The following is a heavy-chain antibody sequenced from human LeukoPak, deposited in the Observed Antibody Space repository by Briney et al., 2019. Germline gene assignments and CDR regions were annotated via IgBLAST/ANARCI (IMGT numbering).Heavy chain of an antibody. D-gene: IGHD3-10*01. CDR3: AKDSAFYYIDV. CDR2: IRYNGNNQ. CDR1: AFTFNNYG. J-gene: IGHJ6*03. V-gene: IGHV3-30*02. Sequence: GGSLRLSCAASAFTFNNYGMHWVRQAPGKGLEWVAFIRYNGNNQYYADSVKGRFTISRDNSKNTLYLQMNSLKGDDTAVYYRAKDSAFYYIDVWGKGTTVTISS.